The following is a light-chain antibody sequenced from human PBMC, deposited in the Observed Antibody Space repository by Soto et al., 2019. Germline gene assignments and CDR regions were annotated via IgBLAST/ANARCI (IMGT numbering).Light chain of an antibody. CDR2: AAS. CDR3: LQANNYPFT. CDR1: QDIRND. J-gene: IGKJ3*01. V-gene: IGKV1-6*01. Sequence: AIQMTQSPSSLSASVGDRVTITCRASQDIRNDLGWYQQKPGQAPNLLIFAASTLQIGVPSRFSGSGSGTDFTLTISSLQPEDFATYYCLQANNYPFTFGPGTKVDV.